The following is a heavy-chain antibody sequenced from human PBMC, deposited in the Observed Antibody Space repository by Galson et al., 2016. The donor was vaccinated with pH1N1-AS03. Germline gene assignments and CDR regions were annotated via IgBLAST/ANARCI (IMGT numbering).Heavy chain of an antibody. J-gene: IGHJ4*02. CDR1: GGSFSSYT. Sequence: SVKVSCKGSGGSFSSYTFSWVRQAPGQGLEWMGRISPLLGLANYAQKFQGRVTIIADKSTSTAYMELRSLTSEDTAVYYCASSPDYSDTSVYYGTAYWGQGTLVTVSS. CDR3: ASSPDYSDTSVYYGTAY. V-gene: IGHV1-69*02. CDR2: ISPLLGLA. D-gene: IGHD3-22*01.